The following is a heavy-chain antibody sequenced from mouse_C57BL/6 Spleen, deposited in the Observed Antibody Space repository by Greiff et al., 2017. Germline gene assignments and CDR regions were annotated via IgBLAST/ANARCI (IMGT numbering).Heavy chain of an antibody. CDR2: ISSGSSTI. Sequence: EVKLLESGGGLVKPGGSLKLSCAASGFTFTGYGMHWVRQAPGKGLEWVAYISSGSSTIYYADTVKGRFTISRDNAKNTLFLQMTSLRSEDTAMYYCAGTGGYYDWYFDDWGTGTTVTVSS. CDR3: AGTGGYYDWYFDD. CDR1: GFTFTGYG. V-gene: IGHV5-17*01. J-gene: IGHJ1*03. D-gene: IGHD2-3*01.